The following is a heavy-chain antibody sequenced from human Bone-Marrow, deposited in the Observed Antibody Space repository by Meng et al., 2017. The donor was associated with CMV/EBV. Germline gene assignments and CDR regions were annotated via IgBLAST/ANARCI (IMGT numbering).Heavy chain of an antibody. CDR3: ARCTFDRSLYPKNIDD. V-gene: IGHV3-48*04. D-gene: IGHD2-2*02. CDR2: ISSSSSTI. CDR1: GFTFSSYS. J-gene: IGHJ4*02. Sequence: GESLKISCAASGFTFSSYSMNWVRQAPGKGLEWVSYISSSSSTIYYADSVKGRFTISRDNAKNSLYLQMNSLRAEDTAVYDCARCTFDRSLYPKNIDDWGQGTLVTVSS.